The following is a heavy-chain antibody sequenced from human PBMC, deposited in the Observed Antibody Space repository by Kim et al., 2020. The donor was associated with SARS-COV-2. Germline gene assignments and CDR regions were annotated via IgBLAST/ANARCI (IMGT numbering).Heavy chain of an antibody. J-gene: IGHJ4*02. CDR3: ARDGAPFWY. D-gene: IGHD3-3*01. CDR2: STI. Sequence: STIYYGDSVKGRLTNARDETKNSLYLQMNSVRAEDTAVYYCARDGAPFWYWGQGTLVTVSS. V-gene: IGHV3-11*04.